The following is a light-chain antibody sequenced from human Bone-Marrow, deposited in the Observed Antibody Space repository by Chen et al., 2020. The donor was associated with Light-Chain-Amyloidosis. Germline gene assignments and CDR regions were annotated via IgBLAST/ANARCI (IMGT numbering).Light chain of an antibody. CDR2: EVS. Sequence: QSALTQPASVSGSPGQSITISCTGTSSDVGNYKFVSWYQQHPGKAPKLMLFEVSERPSGVSNRFSGSKSGNTASLTISGLQAEDEADYYCCSYAGSPWVFGGGTKLTV. CDR3: CSYAGSPWV. CDR1: SSDVGNYKF. V-gene: IGLV2-23*02. J-gene: IGLJ3*02.